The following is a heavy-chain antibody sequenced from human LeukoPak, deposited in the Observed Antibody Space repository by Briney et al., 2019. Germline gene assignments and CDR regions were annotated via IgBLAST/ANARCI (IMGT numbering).Heavy chain of an antibody. CDR1: GYTFTTYA. CDR3: AREHDVLTGYSLDY. J-gene: IGHJ4*02. CDR2: INAGNGNT. Sequence: GASVKVSCKSSGYTFTTYAIHWVRQAPGQRLEYMGWINAGNGNTKYSQNFQGRVTITRDTSASTAYMRLSSLRSEDTAVYYCAREHDVLTGYSLDYWGQGTLVTVSS. D-gene: IGHD3-9*01. V-gene: IGHV1-3*01.